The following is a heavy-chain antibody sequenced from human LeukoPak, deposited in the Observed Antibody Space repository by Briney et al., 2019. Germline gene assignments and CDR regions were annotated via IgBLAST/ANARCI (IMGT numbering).Heavy chain of an antibody. J-gene: IGHJ4*02. CDR3: ARDQSIADRQYYFDS. V-gene: IGHV1-69*05. D-gene: IGHD6-6*01. CDR2: TIPIFGTA. CDR1: EGTFRNYG. Sequence: ASVKVSCKASEGTFRNYGISWVRQAPGQGLEWMGGTIPIFGTASYSQEFQGRLSISTDESTTSAYMELRSLRSEDTAVYYCARDQSIADRQYYFDSWGQGTLVTVSS.